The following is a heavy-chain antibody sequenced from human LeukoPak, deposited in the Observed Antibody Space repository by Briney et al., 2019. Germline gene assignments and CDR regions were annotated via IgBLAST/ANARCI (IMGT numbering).Heavy chain of an antibody. CDR1: GFTFSGSA. D-gene: IGHD3-3*01. V-gene: IGHV3-73*01. CDR3: TTYYDFWSGYSTYFDY. CDR2: IRSKANSYAA. Sequence: GGSLRLSCAASGFTFSGSAMHWVRQASGKGLEWVGRIRSKANSYAAAYAASVKGRFTISRDDSKNTAYLQMNSLKTEDTAVYYCTTYYDFWSGYSTYFDYWGQGTLVTVSS. J-gene: IGHJ4*02.